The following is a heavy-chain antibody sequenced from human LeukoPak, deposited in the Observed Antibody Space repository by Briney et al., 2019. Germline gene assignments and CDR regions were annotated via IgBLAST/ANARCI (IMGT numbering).Heavy chain of an antibody. V-gene: IGHV1-2*02. CDR3: AREGSDYPN. J-gene: IGHJ4*02. CDR1: GYTFTGYY. D-gene: IGHD4-17*01. Sequence: GASVKVSCKASGYTFTGYYMHWVPQAPGQGLEWMGWINPNSGGTNYAQKFQGRVTMTRDTSISTAYMEVSRLTSDDTAVFYCAREGSDYPNRGQGTLVTVSS. CDR2: INPNSGGT.